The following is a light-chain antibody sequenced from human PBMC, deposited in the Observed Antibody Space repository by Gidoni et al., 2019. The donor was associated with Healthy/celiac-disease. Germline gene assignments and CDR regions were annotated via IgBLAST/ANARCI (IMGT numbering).Light chain of an antibody. CDR1: QSVSSY. CDR3: QQRSNWPPS. CDR2: DAS. J-gene: IGKJ4*01. Sequence: EIGLTQSPATLSLSPGERATLSGRASQSVSSYLAWYQQKPGQAPRLLIYDASNLATGIPARFRGSGSGTDFTLTISSLEPEDFAVYYCQQRSNWPPSFGGGTKVEIK. V-gene: IGKV3-11*01.